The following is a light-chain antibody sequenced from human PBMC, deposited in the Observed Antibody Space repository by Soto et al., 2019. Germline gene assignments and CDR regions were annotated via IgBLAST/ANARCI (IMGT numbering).Light chain of an antibody. CDR3: QQHGISHIT. CDR2: GAS. CDR1: QSVSSN. V-gene: IGKV3-15*01. J-gene: IGKJ5*01. Sequence: IVMTQSPATLSVSPGEGPTLSCRASQSVSSNFAWYQQKPGQAPRLIIYGASTRATGIPARFSGSGSGTEFTLTISRLEPEDFAVYYCQQHGISHITLGQGTRLEIK.